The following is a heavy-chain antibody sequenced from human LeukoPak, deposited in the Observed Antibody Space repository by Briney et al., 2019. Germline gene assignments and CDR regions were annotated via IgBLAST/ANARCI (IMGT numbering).Heavy chain of an antibody. CDR3: ARGYSSFWD. CDR1: GLTFSSYS. J-gene: IGHJ1*01. V-gene: IGHV3-21*01. Sequence: PGGSLTLSRAPSGLTFSSYSISWVRHAPGEGLEWVSSISSSGSHTYYADSVKGRFTLSRDNAKHSLYLQMNSVRAEDTAVDYCARGYSSFWDWGQGTLVSVAS. D-gene: IGHD6-19*01. CDR2: ISSSGSHT.